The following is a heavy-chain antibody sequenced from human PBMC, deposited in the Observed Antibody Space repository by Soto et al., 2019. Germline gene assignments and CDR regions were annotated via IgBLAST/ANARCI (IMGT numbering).Heavy chain of an antibody. CDR3: ARDSPNTIVGPYSAPQKVFAFDI. CDR1: GGSISSYY. CDR2: IYYSGST. V-gene: IGHV4-59*01. Sequence: QVQLQESGPGLVKPSETLSLTCTVSGGSISSYYWSWIRQPPGKGLEWIGYIYYSGSTNYNPSLKSRVTISVDTSKNQFSLKLSSVTAADTAVYYCARDSPNTIVGPYSAPQKVFAFDIWGQGTMVTVSS. J-gene: IGHJ3*02. D-gene: IGHD1-26*01.